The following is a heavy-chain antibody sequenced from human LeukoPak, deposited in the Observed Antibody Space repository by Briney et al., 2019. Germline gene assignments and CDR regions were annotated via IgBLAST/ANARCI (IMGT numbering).Heavy chain of an antibody. J-gene: IGHJ5*02. V-gene: IGHV4-61*02. D-gene: IGHD6-13*01. CDR1: GGSISSGGYY. Sequence: SETLSLTCTVSGGSISSGGYYWSWIRQPAGKGLEWIGRIYTSGSTNYNPSLKSRVTISVDTSKNQFSLKLSSVTAADTAVYYCARERQQLVPGWFDPWGQGTLVTVSS. CDR3: ARERQQLVPGWFDP. CDR2: IYTSGST.